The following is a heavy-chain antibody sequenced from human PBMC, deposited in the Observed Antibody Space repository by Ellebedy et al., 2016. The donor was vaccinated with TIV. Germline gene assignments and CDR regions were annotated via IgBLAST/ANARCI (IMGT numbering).Heavy chain of an antibody. Sequence: SETLSLXCAVSGGSISSSNWWSWVRQPPGKGLEWIGEIYHSGSTNYNPSLKSRVTISVDTSKNQFSLKLSSVTAADTAVYYCARGNPRGFDPWGQGTLVTVSS. V-gene: IGHV4-4*02. J-gene: IGHJ5*02. CDR1: GGSISSSNW. CDR3: ARGNPRGFDP. CDR2: IYHSGST.